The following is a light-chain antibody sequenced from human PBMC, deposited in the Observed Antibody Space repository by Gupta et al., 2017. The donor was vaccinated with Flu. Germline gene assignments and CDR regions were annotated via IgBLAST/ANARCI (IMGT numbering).Light chain of an antibody. V-gene: IGKV3-11*01. Sequence: GERATLSCRASQSMNSYLAWYQQKAGQAPRLLIYETSNRATGIPARFSGSGSGTDFTLTISSLEPEDFAVYYCQQRSSWPRAFGQGTKVEI. J-gene: IGKJ1*01. CDR3: QQRSSWPRA. CDR2: ETS. CDR1: QSMNSY.